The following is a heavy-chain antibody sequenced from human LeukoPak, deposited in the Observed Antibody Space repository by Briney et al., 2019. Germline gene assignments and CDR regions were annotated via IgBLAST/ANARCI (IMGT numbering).Heavy chain of an antibody. D-gene: IGHD5-12*01. J-gene: IGHJ6*03. CDR2: IYYSGST. CDR1: GGSISSYY. V-gene: IGHV4-59*01. Sequence: SETLSLTCTVSGGSISSYYWSWIRQPPGKGLEWIGYIYYSGSTNYNPSLKSRVTISVDTSKNQFSLKLSSVTAADTAVYYCASAGATDYYYDMDVWGKGTTVTVSS. CDR3: ASAGATDYYYDMDV.